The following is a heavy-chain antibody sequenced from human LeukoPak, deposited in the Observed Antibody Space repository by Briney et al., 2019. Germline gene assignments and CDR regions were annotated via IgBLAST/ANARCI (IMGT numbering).Heavy chain of an antibody. CDR1: GYTFTGYY. D-gene: IGHD3-3*01. V-gene: IGHV1-2*02. Sequence: ASVKVSCKASGYTFTGYYMHWVRQAPGQGLEWMGWINPNSGGTNYAQKFQGRVTMTRDTSISTAYMELSRLRSDDTAVYYCARAYYDFWSGYYQGGEYFQHWGQGTLVTVSS. CDR3: ARAYYDFWSGYYQGGEYFQH. CDR2: INPNSGGT. J-gene: IGHJ1*01.